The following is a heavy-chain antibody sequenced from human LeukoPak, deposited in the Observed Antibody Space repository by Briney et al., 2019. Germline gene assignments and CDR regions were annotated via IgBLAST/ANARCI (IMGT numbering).Heavy chain of an antibody. V-gene: IGHV1-2*02. CDR3: ARVYDYYDSSGYRFDY. D-gene: IGHD3-22*01. Sequence: ASVKVSCKASGGTFSSYAISWVRQAPGQGLEWMGWINPNSGGTNYAQKFQGRVTMTRDTSISTAYMELSRLRSDDTAVYYCARVYDYYDSSGYRFDYWGQGTLVTVSS. J-gene: IGHJ4*02. CDR1: GGTFSSYA. CDR2: INPNSGGT.